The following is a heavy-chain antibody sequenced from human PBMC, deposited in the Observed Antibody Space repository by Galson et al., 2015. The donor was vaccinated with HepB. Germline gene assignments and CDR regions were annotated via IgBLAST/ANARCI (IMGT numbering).Heavy chain of an antibody. CDR3: ARVSTVVDS. V-gene: IGHV4-30-2*01. J-gene: IGHJ4*02. CDR1: GGSISSGGYS. D-gene: IGHD4-23*01. CDR2: IYHSGST. Sequence: TLSLTCVVSGGSISSGGYSWSWLRQPPGKGLEWIGYIYHSGSTFYNPSLKSRVTISLDRSKNQLSLNLTSVTAADTAVYYCARVSTVVDSWGQGTLVTVSS.